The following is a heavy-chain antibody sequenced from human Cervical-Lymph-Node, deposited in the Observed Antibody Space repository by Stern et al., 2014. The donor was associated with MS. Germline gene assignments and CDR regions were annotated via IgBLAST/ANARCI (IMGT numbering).Heavy chain of an antibody. D-gene: IGHD1-1*01. CDR2: ITSTSSAI. CDR1: GFTFSIYN. CDR3: TRGGRLPPNEIDY. V-gene: IGHV3-48*02. Sequence: EVQLVESGGGLVQPGGSLRLSCAVSGFTFSIYNMNWVRQAPGKGLEWVSYITSTSSAIYYADSVRGRFTISRDNANNSLYLQMNSLKEEDTAVYYCTRGGRLPPNEIDYWGQGTLVTVS. J-gene: IGHJ4*02.